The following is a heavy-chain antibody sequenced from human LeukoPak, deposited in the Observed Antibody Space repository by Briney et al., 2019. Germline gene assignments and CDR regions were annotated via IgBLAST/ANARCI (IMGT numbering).Heavy chain of an antibody. J-gene: IGHJ3*02. D-gene: IGHD6-19*01. Sequence: SETLSLTCTVSGGSINTPNYYWGWIRQTPGKGLEWIGNIFYSGGTYYSPSLTSRVTISLDTSKNQFSLKLSSVTAADTAVYYCARDGTVRRYSSGWYGAGVFDIWGQGTTVTVSS. CDR2: IFYSGGT. CDR3: ARDGTVRRYSSGWYGAGVFDI. V-gene: IGHV4-39*07. CDR1: GGSINTPNYY.